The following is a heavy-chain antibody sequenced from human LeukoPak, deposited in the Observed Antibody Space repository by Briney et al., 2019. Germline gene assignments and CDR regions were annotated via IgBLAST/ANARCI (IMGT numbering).Heavy chain of an antibody. Sequence: SETLSLTCTVSGGSISSYYWSWIRQPPGKGLEWIGYIYYSGSTNYNPSLKSRVTISVGTSKNQFSLKLSSVTAADTAVYYCARLDGVYYYDSSGYNPNWFDPWGQGTLVTVSS. D-gene: IGHD3-22*01. J-gene: IGHJ5*02. CDR2: IYYSGST. CDR1: GGSISSYY. CDR3: ARLDGVYYYDSSGYNPNWFDP. V-gene: IGHV4-59*08.